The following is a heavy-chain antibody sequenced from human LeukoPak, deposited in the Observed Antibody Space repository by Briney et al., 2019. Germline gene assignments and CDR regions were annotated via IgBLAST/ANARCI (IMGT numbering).Heavy chain of an antibody. CDR1: GGIFSSYA. CDR2: IIPIFGTA. D-gene: IGHD3-10*01. J-gene: IGHJ5*02. Sequence: SVKVSCKASGGIFSSYAISWVRQAPGQGLDWMGGIIPIFGTANYAQKFQGRVTITTDESTSTAYMELSSLRSEDTAVYYCARGRTDYYGSGSPLNWFDPWGQGTLVTVSS. V-gene: IGHV1-69*05. CDR3: ARGRTDYYGSGSPLNWFDP.